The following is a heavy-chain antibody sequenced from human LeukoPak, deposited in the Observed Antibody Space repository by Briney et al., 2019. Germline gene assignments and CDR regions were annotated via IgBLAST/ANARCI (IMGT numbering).Heavy chain of an antibody. V-gene: IGHV3-21*04. CDR2: INSSSSYI. CDR3: ASLGASSSIAVAGPFDY. D-gene: IGHD6-19*01. J-gene: IGHJ4*02. CDR1: GFPFSNYN. Sequence: GGSLRLSCAASGFPFSNYNMTWVRQATGKGLEWVSSINSSSSYIYYADSVKGRFTISSDNDNNSLYLQMNSLDAEDTAVYYCASLGASSSIAVAGPFDYWGQGTLVTVSS.